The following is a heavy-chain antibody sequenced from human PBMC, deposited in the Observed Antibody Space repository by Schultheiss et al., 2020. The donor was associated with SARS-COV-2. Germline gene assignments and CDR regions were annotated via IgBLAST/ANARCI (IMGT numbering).Heavy chain of an antibody. CDR2: IYTSGST. Sequence: SETLSLTCTVSGGSISSYYWSWIRQPAGKGLEWIGRIYTSGSTNYNPSLKSRVTMSVDTSKNQFSLKLSFVTAADTAVYYCAVVVVAAPLYYYYYYMDVWGKGTTVTVSS. CDR3: AVVVVAAPLYYYYYYMDV. D-gene: IGHD2-15*01. J-gene: IGHJ6*03. CDR1: GGSISSYY. V-gene: IGHV4-4*07.